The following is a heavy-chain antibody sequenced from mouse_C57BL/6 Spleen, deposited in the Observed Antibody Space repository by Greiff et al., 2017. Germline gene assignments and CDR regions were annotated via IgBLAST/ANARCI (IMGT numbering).Heavy chain of an antibody. CDR3: AREDGEGFAY. Sequence: EVQGVESGPELVKPGASVKMSCKASGYTFTDYNMHWVKQSHGKSLEWIGYINPNNGGTSYNQKFKGKATLTVNKSSSTAYMELRSLTSEDSAVYYCAREDGEGFAYWGQGTLVTVSA. CDR1: GYTFTDYN. J-gene: IGHJ3*01. CDR2: INPNNGGT. D-gene: IGHD2-13*01. V-gene: IGHV1-22*01.